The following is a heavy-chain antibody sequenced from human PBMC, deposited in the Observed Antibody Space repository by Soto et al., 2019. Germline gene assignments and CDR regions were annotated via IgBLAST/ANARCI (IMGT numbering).Heavy chain of an antibody. V-gene: IGHV4-39*07. D-gene: IGHD3-10*01. CDR3: ACGWYYYGSGSYYGWCDP. J-gene: IGHJ5*02. Sequence: SETLSLTCSVSGGSISSSSYYWGWIRQPPGKGLEWIGSIYYSGSTYYNPSLKSRVTISVDKSKNQFSLKLSSVTAADTAVYYCACGWYYYGSGSYYGWCDPWGQGTMVIVSS. CDR1: GGSISSSSYY. CDR2: IYYSGST.